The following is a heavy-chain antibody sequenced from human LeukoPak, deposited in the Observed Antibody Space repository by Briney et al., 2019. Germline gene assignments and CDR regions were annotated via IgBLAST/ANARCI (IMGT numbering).Heavy chain of an antibody. Sequence: PGGSPRLCCAASGFTFITMSWVRQAPGKGLEWVAGINESGGVTYYADSVKGRFIISRDKSKSTLYLQMNSLRAEDTAVYYCVKGSYRGYEFDYWGQGTLVTVSS. V-gene: IGHV3-23*01. D-gene: IGHD5-12*01. J-gene: IGHJ4*02. CDR2: INESGGVT. CDR3: VKGSYRGYEFDY. CDR1: GFTFIT.